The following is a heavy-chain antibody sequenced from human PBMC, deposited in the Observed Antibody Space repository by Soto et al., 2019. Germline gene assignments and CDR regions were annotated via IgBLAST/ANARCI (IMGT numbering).Heavy chain of an antibody. CDR1: CGSFSGYY. Sequence: SETLSLTCAVYCGSFSGYYWSWIRQPPGKGLEWIGEINHSGSTNYNPSLKSRVTISVDTSKNQFSLKLSSVTAADTAVYYCARVDYDFWSGHRHFDYWGQGTLVTVSS. CDR3: ARVDYDFWSGHRHFDY. CDR2: INHSGST. J-gene: IGHJ4*02. V-gene: IGHV4-34*01. D-gene: IGHD3-3*01.